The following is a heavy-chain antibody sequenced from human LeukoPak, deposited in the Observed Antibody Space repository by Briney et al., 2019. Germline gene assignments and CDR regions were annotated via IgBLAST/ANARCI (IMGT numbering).Heavy chain of an antibody. CDR3: AKALVRGFSYSNFDY. J-gene: IGHJ4*02. V-gene: IGHV3-33*06. CDR2: IWYDGSNK. Sequence: GGSLRLSCAASGFTFSSYGMHWVRQAPGKGPEWVAVIWYDGSNKYYADSVKGRFTISRDNSKNTLYLQMNSLRAEDTAVYYCAKALVRGFSYSNFDYWGQGTLVTVSS. D-gene: IGHD4-11*01. CDR1: GFTFSSYG.